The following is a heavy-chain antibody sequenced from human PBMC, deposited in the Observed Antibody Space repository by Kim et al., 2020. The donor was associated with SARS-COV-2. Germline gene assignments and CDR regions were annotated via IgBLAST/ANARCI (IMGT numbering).Heavy chain of an antibody. V-gene: IGHV3-23*01. CDR1: GFPFSSYA. J-gene: IGHJ6*02. CDR2: ISGSGGST. Sequence: GGSLRLSCAASGFPFSSYAMSWVRQAPGKGLEWVSAISGSGGSTYYADSVKGRFTISRDNSKNTLYLQMNSLRAEDTAVYYCANKGGDYDLWSGYYLVYYYGVDVWGQGTTVSVSS. D-gene: IGHD3-3*01. CDR3: ANKGGDYDLWSGYYLVYYYGVDV.